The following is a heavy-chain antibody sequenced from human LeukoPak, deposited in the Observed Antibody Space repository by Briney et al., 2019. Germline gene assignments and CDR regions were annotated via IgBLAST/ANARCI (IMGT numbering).Heavy chain of an antibody. J-gene: IGHJ4*02. D-gene: IGHD3-3*01. V-gene: IGHV3-21*01. CDR2: ISSSSSYI. CDR1: GFTFSSYS. CDR3: ARTYDFWSGYFYYFDY. Sequence: GGSLRLSCAASGFTFSSYSMNWVRQAPGKGLEWVSSISSSSSYIYYADSVKGRFTISRDNAKNSLYLQMNSLRAEDTAVYYCARTYDFWSGYFYYFDYWGQGTLVTVSS.